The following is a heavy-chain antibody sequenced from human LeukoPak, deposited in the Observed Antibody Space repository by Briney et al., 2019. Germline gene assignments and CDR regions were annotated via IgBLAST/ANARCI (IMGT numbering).Heavy chain of an antibody. CDR2: IDPNTSGT. D-gene: IGHD3-10*01. V-gene: IGHV1-2*02. J-gene: IGHJ4*02. Sequence: ASVTLSCKASGYTFTDYGYYIHWVRQRPGQGLEWMGWIDPNTSGTKYAQTFQGRVTMTRDTSITTAFMDLSRLTSDDTAVYYCTTRLIRGDYWGQGTLVAVSS. CDR3: TTRLIRGDY. CDR1: GYTFTDYGYY.